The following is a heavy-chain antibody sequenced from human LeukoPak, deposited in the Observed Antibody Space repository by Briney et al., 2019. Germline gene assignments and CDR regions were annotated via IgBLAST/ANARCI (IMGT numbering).Heavy chain of an antibody. J-gene: IGHJ5*02. Sequence: ASVKVSCKASGGTFSSYAISWVRQAPGQGLEWMGRIMPILGIANYAQKFQGRVTITADKSTSTAYMELSSLRSEDTAVYYCAKAPDASGSYKFTWFDPWGQGTLVTVSS. CDR3: AKAPDASGSYKFTWFDP. CDR1: GGTFSSYA. V-gene: IGHV1-69*04. D-gene: IGHD3-10*01. CDR2: IMPILGIA.